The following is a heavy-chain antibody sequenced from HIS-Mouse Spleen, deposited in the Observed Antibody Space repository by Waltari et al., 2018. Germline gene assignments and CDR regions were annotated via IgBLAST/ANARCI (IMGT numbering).Heavy chain of an antibody. J-gene: IGHJ5*02. Sequence: QVQLVQSGAEVKKPGASVKVSCKASGYTFTSNGISWVRQAPGQGLEWMGWISAYNGNTNYAQKLQGRVTMTTDTSTSTAYMELRSLRSDDTAVYYCARSESRFLEWLDWFDPWGQGTLVTVSS. CDR2: ISAYNGNT. V-gene: IGHV1-18*01. CDR3: ARSESRFLEWLDWFDP. CDR1: GYTFTSNG. D-gene: IGHD3-3*01.